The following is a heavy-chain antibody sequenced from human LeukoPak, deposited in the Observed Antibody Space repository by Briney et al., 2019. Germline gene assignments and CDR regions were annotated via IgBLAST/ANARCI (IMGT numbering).Heavy chain of an antibody. CDR3: AGGTGFIIKD. V-gene: IGHV3-7*03. J-gene: IGHJ4*02. D-gene: IGHD3-9*01. CDR1: GFTFSSYS. CDR2: IKQDGSEK. Sequence: GGSLRLSCAASGFTFSSYSMNWVRRAPGKGPEWVANIKQDGSEKNYVDSVKGRFTISRDNAKNSLYLQMNNLRVEDTAMYYCAGGTGFIIKDWGQGTLVTVSS.